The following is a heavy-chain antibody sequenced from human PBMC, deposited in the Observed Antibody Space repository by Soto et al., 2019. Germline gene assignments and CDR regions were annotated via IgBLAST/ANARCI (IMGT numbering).Heavy chain of an antibody. Sequence: EVQLVESGGGLVKPGGSLRLSCAASGFTFSSYSMNWVRQAPGKGLEWVSSISSSSSYIYYADSVKCRFTISRDNSNNSLYLQMNSLRSEDTAVYYCARDQPGYSYGYGLGYWGQGTLVTVSS. CDR3: ARDQPGYSYGYGLGY. D-gene: IGHD5-18*01. J-gene: IGHJ4*02. CDR2: ISSSSSYI. CDR1: GFTFSSYS. V-gene: IGHV3-21*01.